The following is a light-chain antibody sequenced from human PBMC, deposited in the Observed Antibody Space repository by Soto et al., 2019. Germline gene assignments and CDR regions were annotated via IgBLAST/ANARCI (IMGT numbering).Light chain of an antibody. V-gene: IGKV1-6*01. Sequence: AIQMSQSPASRSASVGDTVTITCRASQGIRNELGWYQPPPGKAPKLMLYVASSLQSGVPARFSGSGSGNDFTLPISSLQPEDVATYYCLQGYTYPYTFGQGTRLEIK. J-gene: IGKJ5*01. CDR1: QGIRNE. CDR3: LQGYTYPYT. CDR2: VAS.